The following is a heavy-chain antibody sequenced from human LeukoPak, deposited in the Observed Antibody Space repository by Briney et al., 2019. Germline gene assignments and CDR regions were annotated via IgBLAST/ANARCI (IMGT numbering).Heavy chain of an antibody. CDR2: IKQDGNEK. Sequence: GGSLRLSCAASGFNFSSYWMNWVRQAPGKGLEWVANIKQDGNEKHYEDSVKGRFSISRDNAKNSLYLQMDSLRAEDTAVCYCAKEGAYPIITYDSWGQGALVTVSS. CDR3: AKEGAYPIITYDS. V-gene: IGHV3-7*01. CDR1: GFNFSSYW. J-gene: IGHJ5*01. D-gene: IGHD3-10*01.